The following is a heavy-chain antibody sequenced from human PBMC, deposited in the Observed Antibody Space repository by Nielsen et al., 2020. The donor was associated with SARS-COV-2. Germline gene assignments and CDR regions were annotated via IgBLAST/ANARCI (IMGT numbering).Heavy chain of an antibody. CDR1: GFSFSSYA. CDR2: TSGSGGRT. CDR3: AKHDGLMVYAFDI. V-gene: IGHV3-23*01. Sequence: GESLKISCVASGFSFSSYAMNWVRQAPGKGPEWVSTTSGSGGRTYYADSVKGRFTISRDNSKNTLYLQMNSLRAEDTAVYYCAKHDGLMVYAFDIWGQGTMVTVSS. J-gene: IGHJ3*02. D-gene: IGHD2-8*01.